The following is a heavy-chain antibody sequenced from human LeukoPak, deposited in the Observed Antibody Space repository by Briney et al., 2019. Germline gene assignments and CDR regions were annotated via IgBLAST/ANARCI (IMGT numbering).Heavy chain of an antibody. CDR1: GFSFSSSA. CDR3: AKERRRVDTEMVRSYYFEN. D-gene: IGHD5-18*01. J-gene: IGHJ4*02. CDR2: ITGNGATT. V-gene: IGHV3-23*01. Sequence: PGGSLRLSCAGSGFSFSSSAMSWVRQTPGKGLEWVSSITGNGATTYYSDSVKGGFTISGDNSRNTLSLQMSSLRVEDTAVYYCAKERRRVDTEMVRSYYFENWGQGTLVTVSS.